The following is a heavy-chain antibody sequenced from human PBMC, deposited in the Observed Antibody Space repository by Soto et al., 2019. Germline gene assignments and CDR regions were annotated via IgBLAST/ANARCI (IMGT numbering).Heavy chain of an antibody. J-gene: IGHJ4*02. V-gene: IGHV4-34*01. D-gene: IGHD7-27*01. CDR2: INHSGST. CDR1: GGSFSGYY. Sequence: QVQLQQWGAGLLKPSETLSLTCAVYGGSFSGYYWSWIRQPPGKGLEWIGEINHSGSTNYNPSLKSRVTISVDTSKNQFSLKLSSVIAADTAVYYCARGLANWGSNYWGQGTLVTVSS. CDR3: ARGLANWGSNY.